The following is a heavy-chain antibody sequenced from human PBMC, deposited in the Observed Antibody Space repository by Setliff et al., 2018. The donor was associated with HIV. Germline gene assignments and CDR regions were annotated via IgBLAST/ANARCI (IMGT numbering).Heavy chain of an antibody. D-gene: IGHD6-13*01. Sequence: SDTLSLTCTVSGGSISSSSYYWGWIRQPPGKGLEWIGSIYYSGSTYYNPSLKSRVTISVDTSKNQFSLKLSSVTAADTAVYYCARGVAAAGMLMDVWGKGTTVTVSS. CDR1: GGSISSSSYY. J-gene: IGHJ6*03. CDR3: ARGVAAAGMLMDV. V-gene: IGHV4-39*01. CDR2: IYYSGST.